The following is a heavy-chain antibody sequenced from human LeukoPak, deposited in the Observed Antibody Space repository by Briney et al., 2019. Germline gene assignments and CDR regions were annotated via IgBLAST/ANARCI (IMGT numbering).Heavy chain of an antibody. V-gene: IGHV3-13*01. CDR2: IGLAGDT. CDR1: GFTFNNND. D-gene: IGHD2-15*01. CDR3: AREGYCSGGTCYTGDY. Sequence: SGGSLRLSCAASGFTFNNNDMHWVRQATGKGLEWVSAIGLAGDTYYLGSVKGRFTIARENAKNSLYLQMNSLRVDDTAVYYCAREGYCSGGTCYTGDYWGQGTLVTVSS. J-gene: IGHJ4*02.